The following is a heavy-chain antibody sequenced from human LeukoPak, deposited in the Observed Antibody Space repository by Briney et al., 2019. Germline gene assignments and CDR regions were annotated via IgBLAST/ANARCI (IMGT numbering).Heavy chain of an antibody. CDR2: ISSSSSYI. V-gene: IGHV3-21*01. CDR3: ARDQGDILTGYYDY. J-gene: IGHJ4*02. D-gene: IGHD3-9*01. Sequence: GGSLSLSCAASGFTFSSYSMNWVRQAPGKGLEWVSSISSSSSYIYYADLVKGRFTISRDNAKNSLYLQMNSLRAEDTAVYYCARDQGDILTGYYDYWGQGTLVTVSS. CDR1: GFTFSSYS.